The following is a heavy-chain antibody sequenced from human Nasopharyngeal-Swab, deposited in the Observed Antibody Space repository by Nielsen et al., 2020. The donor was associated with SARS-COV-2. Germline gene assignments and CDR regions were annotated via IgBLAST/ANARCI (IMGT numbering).Heavy chain of an antibody. V-gene: IGHV3-48*02. CDR3: ARGLMYYDFWSGPSSPYGMDV. CDR1: GFTFSSYG. CDR2: ISSSSSTM. Sequence: GGSLRLSCAASGFTFSSYGMNWVRQAPGKGLEWVSYISSSSSTMYYADSVKGRFTISRDNAKNSLYLQMNSLRDEDTAVYYCARGLMYYDFWSGPSSPYGMDVWGQGTTVTVSS. D-gene: IGHD3-3*01. J-gene: IGHJ6*02.